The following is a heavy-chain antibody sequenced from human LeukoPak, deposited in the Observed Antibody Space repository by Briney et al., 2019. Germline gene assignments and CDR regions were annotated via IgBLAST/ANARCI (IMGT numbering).Heavy chain of an antibody. D-gene: IGHD3-3*01. V-gene: IGHV1-69*13. J-gene: IGHJ6*03. CDR3: ARDRATIFGVVNYYYMDV. Sequence: SVKVSCKASGGTFSSYAISWVRQAPGQGLEWMGGIIPIFGTANYAQKFQGRVTITADESTSTAYMELSSLRSEDTAVYYCARDRATIFGVVNYYYMDVWGKGTTVTVSS. CDR1: GGTFSSYA. CDR2: IIPIFGTA.